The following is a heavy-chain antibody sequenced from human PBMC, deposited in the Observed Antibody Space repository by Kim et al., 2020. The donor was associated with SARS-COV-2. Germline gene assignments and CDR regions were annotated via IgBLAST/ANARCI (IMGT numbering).Heavy chain of an antibody. J-gene: IGHJ4*02. CDR3: AISEEPHYIVVVPAAAYY. D-gene: IGHD2-2*01. V-gene: IGHV1-69*13. CDR1: GGTFSSYA. Sequence: SVKVSCKASGGTFSSYAISWVRQAPGQGLEWMGGIIPIFGTANYAQKFQGRVTITADESTSTAYMELSSLRSEDTAVYYCAISEEPHYIVVVPAAAYYWGQGTLVTVSS. CDR2: IIPIFGTA.